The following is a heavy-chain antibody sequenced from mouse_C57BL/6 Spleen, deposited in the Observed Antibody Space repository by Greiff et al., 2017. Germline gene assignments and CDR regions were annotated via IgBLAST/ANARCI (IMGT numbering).Heavy chain of an antibody. CDR3: ARYDNYAMDY. CDR1: GYTFTSYW. CDR2: IYPGSGCT. Sequence: QVQLKQPGAELVKPGASVKMSCKASGYTFTSYWITWVKQRPGQGLEWIGDIYPGSGCTNYNDKFKSKATLTVDTASSTAYMHLSSLTSEDSAVYYCARYDNYAMDYWGQGNSVTVSS. J-gene: IGHJ4*01. V-gene: IGHV1-55*01. D-gene: IGHD2-3*01.